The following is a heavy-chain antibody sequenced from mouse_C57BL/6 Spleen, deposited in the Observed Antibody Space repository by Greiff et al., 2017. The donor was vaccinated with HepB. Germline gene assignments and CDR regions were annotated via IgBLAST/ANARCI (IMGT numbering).Heavy chain of an antibody. J-gene: IGHJ2*01. V-gene: IGHV1-53*01. CDR3: ARGLGIYYGSSYGDY. D-gene: IGHD1-1*01. CDR1: GYTFTSYW. Sequence: VQLQQPGTELVKPGASVKLSCKASGYTFTSYWMHWVKQRPGQGLEWIGNINPSNGGTNYNEKFKSKATLTVDKSSSTAYMQLSSLTSEDSAVYYCARGLGIYYGSSYGDYWGQGTTLTVSS. CDR2: INPSNGGT.